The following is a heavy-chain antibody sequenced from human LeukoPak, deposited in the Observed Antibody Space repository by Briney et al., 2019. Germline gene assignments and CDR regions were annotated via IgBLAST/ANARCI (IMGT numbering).Heavy chain of an antibody. CDR3: ARDSGVTYYYDSSGYSDAFDI. D-gene: IGHD3-22*01. Sequence: PGRSLRLSCAASGFTFSSYGMHWVRQAPGKGLEWVAVIWYDGSNKYYADSVKGRFTISRDNAKNSLYLQMNSLRAEDTAVYYCARDSGVTYYYDSSGYSDAFDIWGQGTMVTVSS. J-gene: IGHJ3*02. V-gene: IGHV3-33*01. CDR1: GFTFSSYG. CDR2: IWYDGSNK.